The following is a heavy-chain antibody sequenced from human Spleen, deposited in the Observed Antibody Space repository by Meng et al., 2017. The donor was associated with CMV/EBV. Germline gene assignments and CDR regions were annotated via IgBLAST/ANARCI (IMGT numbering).Heavy chain of an antibody. D-gene: IGHD2/OR15-2a*01. CDR2: IIPIFGTA. CDR1: GAPFSSYA. V-gene: IGHV1-69*05. Sequence: CKASGAPFSSYAISWVRQAPGQGLEWMGGIIPIFGTANYAQKFQGRVTITTDESTSTAYMELSSLRSEDTAVYYCARQEIWAENYFDYWGQGTLVTVSS. J-gene: IGHJ4*02. CDR3: ARQEIWAENYFDY.